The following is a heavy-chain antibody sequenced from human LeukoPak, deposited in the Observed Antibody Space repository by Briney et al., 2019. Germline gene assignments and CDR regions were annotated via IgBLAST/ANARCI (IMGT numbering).Heavy chain of an antibody. CDR3: AREPLIAVAAHDAFDI. CDR1: GYTFTSYY. Sequence: ASVKVSCKASGYTFTSYYMHWVRQAPGQGLEWMGIINPSGGSTSYAQKLQGRVTMTRDMSTSTVYMELSSLRSEDTAVYYCAREPLIAVAAHDAFDIWGQGTMVTVSS. V-gene: IGHV1-46*01. J-gene: IGHJ3*02. D-gene: IGHD6-19*01. CDR2: INPSGGST.